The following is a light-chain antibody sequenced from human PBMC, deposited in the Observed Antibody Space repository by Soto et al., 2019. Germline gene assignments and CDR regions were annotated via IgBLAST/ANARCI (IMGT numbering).Light chain of an antibody. V-gene: IGKV1-39*01. CDR2: AAS. Sequence: VRRIINNTSLASQSISSYLNWYQQKPGKAPKLLIYAASSLQSGVPSRFCVIRAGNDIRLRFGVLAPEEFRSYDRQQSQSTCREFGQGTKVDIK. J-gene: IGKJ1*01. CDR3: QQSQSTCRE. CDR1: QSISSY.